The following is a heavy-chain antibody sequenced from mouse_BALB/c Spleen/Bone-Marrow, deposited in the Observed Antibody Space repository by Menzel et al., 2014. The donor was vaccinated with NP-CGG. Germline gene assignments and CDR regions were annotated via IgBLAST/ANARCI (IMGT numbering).Heavy chain of an antibody. J-gene: IGHJ4*01. CDR2: ISSGGGST. CDR3: ARHEDGYYDAMDY. CDR1: GFAFSSYD. Sequence: LVESGGDLVKPGGSLKLSCAASGFAFSSYDMSWVRQTPEKRLEWVAYISSGGGSTYYPDTVKGRFTISRDNAKNTLYLQMSSLKSEDTAMYYCARHEDGYYDAMDYWGQGTSVTVSS. D-gene: IGHD2-3*01. V-gene: IGHV5-12-1*01.